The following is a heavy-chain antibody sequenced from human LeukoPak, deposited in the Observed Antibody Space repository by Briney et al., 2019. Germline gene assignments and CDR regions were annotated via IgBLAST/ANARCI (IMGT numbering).Heavy chain of an antibody. CDR3: ARNLGSGWSPYYFDY. J-gene: IGHJ4*02. Sequence: GESLKISCKGSGYSFTSYWIGWVRQMPGKGLEWMGIIYPGDSDTRYSPSFQGQVTISADKSISTAYLQWSSLKASDTAMYYCARNLGSGWSPYYFDYWGQGTLVTVSS. CDR1: GYSFTSYW. V-gene: IGHV5-51*01. D-gene: IGHD6-19*01. CDR2: IYPGDSDT.